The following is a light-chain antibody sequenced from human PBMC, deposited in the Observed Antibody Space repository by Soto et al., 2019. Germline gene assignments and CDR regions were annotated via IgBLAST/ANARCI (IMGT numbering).Light chain of an antibody. Sequence: QSVLTQPPSVSGSPGQSVTISCTGTSSDFGNYDRVSWYQQPPGTAPKLIIYEVSNRPSGVPDRFSGSKSANTASLTISGLQAEDEADYYCASYTSSSTLLFGGGTKVTVL. CDR3: ASYTSSSTLL. CDR1: SSDFGNYDR. CDR2: EVS. J-gene: IGLJ2*01. V-gene: IGLV2-18*02.